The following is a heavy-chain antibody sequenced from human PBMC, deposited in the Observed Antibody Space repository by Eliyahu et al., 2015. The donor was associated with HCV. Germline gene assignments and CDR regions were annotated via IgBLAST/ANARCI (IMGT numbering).Heavy chain of an antibody. J-gene: IGHJ4*02. D-gene: IGHD3-3*01. V-gene: IGHV4-61*02. CDR1: GSSFSSSSYY. Sequence: HVQLKESGPGLVKPSQTLSLTCTVSGSSFSSSSYYWSWIRQPAGKGLEWIGRISTTGSTNFNPSLKSRVTISVDTSKNQFSLKLSSVTAADTAVYYCARGVGYDFWSGYWEYFDYWGQGTLVTVSS. CDR2: ISTTGST. CDR3: ARGVGYDFWSGYWEYFDY.